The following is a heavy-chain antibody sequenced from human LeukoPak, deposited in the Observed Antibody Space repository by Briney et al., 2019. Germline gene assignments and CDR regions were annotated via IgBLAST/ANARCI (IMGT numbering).Heavy chain of an antibody. D-gene: IGHD5-18*01. CDR2: IYTSGST. J-gene: IGHJ3*02. CDR3: AREDSSGSAFGI. V-gene: IGHV4-61*02. Sequence: NPSQTLSLTCTVSGGSISSGSYYWSWIRQPAGKGLEWIGRIYTSGSTNYNPSLKSRVTISVDTSKNQFSLKLSSVTAADTAVYYCAREDSSGSAFGIWGQGTMVIVSA. CDR1: GGSISSGSYY.